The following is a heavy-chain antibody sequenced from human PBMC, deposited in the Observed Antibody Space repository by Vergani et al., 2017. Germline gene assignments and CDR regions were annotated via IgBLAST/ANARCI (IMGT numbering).Heavy chain of an antibody. Sequence: QVQLVQSGAEVKKPGASLKVSCKASGYTFTGYYIHWVRQAPGQGLEWMGWIDPNSGGTNYAQKFQGRVTMTRDTSIRTAYMELSRLRSDDTAVYLCAREGYYDSSGFLNWFDPWGQGTLVTVSS. CDR1: GYTFTGYY. J-gene: IGHJ5*02. V-gene: IGHV1-2*02. D-gene: IGHD3-22*01. CDR3: AREGYYDSSGFLNWFDP. CDR2: IDPNSGGT.